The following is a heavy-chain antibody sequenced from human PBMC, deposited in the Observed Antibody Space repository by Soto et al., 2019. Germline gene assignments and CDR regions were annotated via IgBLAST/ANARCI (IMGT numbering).Heavy chain of an antibody. CDR3: AKDRYYDTPGWLDP. D-gene: IGHD3-22*01. CDR2: ISANGASI. CDR1: GFTFRDHA. Sequence: GSLRLSCVGSGFTFRDHAMRWVRQAPGRGLEWVSAISANGASIQHADSVKGRFSVSRDNAKNTVYLQMDNLRTEDSAVYYCAKDRYYDTPGWLDPWGQGSRVTVSS. J-gene: IGHJ5*02. V-gene: IGHV3-23*01.